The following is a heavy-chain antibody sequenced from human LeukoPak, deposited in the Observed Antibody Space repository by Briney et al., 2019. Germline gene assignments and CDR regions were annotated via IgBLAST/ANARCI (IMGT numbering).Heavy chain of an antibody. J-gene: IGHJ4*02. CDR1: GYTFTSYG. V-gene: IGHV1-18*01. D-gene: IGHD5-18*01. CDR3: ARVGLIQLWGNSNDY. CDR2: ISAYNGNT. Sequence: GASVKVSCKASGYTFTSYGISWVRQAPGQGLEWMGWISAYNGNTNYAQKLQGRVTMTTDTSTSTAYVELRSLRSDDTAVYYCARVGLIQLWGNSNDYWGQGTLVTVSS.